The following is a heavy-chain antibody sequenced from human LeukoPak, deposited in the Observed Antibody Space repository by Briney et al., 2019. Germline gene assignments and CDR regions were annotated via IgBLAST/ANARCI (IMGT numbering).Heavy chain of an antibody. V-gene: IGHV1-18*04. CDR3: ARDQKVTMIVVVSPTLDHQNDAFDI. CDR2: ISAYNGNT. D-gene: IGHD3-22*01. CDR1: GYTFTGYY. Sequence: ASVKVSCKASGYTFTGYYMHWVRQAPGQGLEWMGWISAYNGNTNYAQKLQGRVTMTTDTSTSTAYMELRSLRSDDTAVYYCARDQKVTMIVVVSPTLDHQNDAFDIWGQGTMVTVSS. J-gene: IGHJ3*02.